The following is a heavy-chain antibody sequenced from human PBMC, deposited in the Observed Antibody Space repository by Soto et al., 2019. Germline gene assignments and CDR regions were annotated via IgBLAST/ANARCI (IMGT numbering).Heavy chain of an antibody. Sequence: GSLRLSCAASGFTFSSYSINWVRQAPGKGLEWVSSISSSSSYIYYADSVKGRFTISRDNAKNSLYLQMNSLRAEDTAVYYCARVVYDFWSGPSSPDIWGQGTMVTVSS. CDR2: ISSSSSYI. J-gene: IGHJ3*02. V-gene: IGHV3-21*01. D-gene: IGHD3-3*01. CDR1: GFTFSSYS. CDR3: ARVVYDFWSGPSSPDI.